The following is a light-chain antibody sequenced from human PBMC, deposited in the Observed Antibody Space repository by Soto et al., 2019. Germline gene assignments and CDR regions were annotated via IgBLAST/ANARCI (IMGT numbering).Light chain of an antibody. J-gene: IGKJ2*01. CDR2: DVS. V-gene: IGKV3-20*01. Sequence: EIVLTQSPGTLSLSPGERATLSWRASQSVSRTYLAWYQQKPGQAPGLLIYDVSSRATGIPDRFSGSGSGTDFALTISRLEPEDFAVYYCQQYGTSPYTFGQGTKLEIK. CDR3: QQYGTSPYT. CDR1: QSVSRTY.